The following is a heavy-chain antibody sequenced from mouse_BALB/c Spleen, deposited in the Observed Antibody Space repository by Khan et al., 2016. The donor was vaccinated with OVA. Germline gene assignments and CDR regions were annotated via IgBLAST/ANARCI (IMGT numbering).Heavy chain of an antibody. Sequence: EVELVESGGDLVKPGGSLKLSCAASGFSFSSYSMSWVRQTPDKRLEWVATISSGGDYTYYPAFVKGRITISRDNAKNTIYLQMSSLKAEDTAIDYCASHLTGTVAYWGQGTLVTVSA. CDR1: GFSFSSYS. D-gene: IGHD4-1*01. CDR2: ISSGGDYT. V-gene: IGHV5-6*01. J-gene: IGHJ3*01. CDR3: ASHLTGTVAY.